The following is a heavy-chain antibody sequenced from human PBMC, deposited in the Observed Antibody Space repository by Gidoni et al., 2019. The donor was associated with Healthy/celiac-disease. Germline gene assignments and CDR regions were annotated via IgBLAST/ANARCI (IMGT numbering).Heavy chain of an antibody. CDR1: GYTFTSYY. D-gene: IGHD4-17*01. V-gene: IGHV1-46*01. CDR3: ATRDYGDYADY. J-gene: IGHJ4*02. Sequence: QVQLVQSGAEVKKPGASVKVSCQASGYTFTSYYMHWVRQATGQGLEWMGLINPSGGSTSYAQKFQGRVTMTRDTSTSTGYMELSSLRSEDKAVYYCATRDYGDYADYWGQGTLVTVSS. CDR2: INPSGGST.